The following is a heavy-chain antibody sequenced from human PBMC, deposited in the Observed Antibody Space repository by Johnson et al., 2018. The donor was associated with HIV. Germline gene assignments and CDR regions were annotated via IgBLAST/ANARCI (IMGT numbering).Heavy chain of an antibody. D-gene: IGHD6-13*01. J-gene: IGHJ3*02. Sequence: VQLVESGGVVVQPGGSLRLSCAASGFTFDDYAMHWVRQAPGKGLEWVSLISWDGGSTYYADSVKGRITVSRDNSNNSLYLQMNSLRAEDTALYYCARGGLYSSPTWKAAFVIWGQGTMVTVFS. CDR2: ISWDGGST. V-gene: IGHV3-43D*03. CDR1: GFTFDDYA. CDR3: ARGGLYSSPTWKAAFVI.